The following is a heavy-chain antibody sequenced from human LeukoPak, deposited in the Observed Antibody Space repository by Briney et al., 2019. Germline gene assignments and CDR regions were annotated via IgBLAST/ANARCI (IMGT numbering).Heavy chain of an antibody. CDR1: GFTFSSYG. V-gene: IGHV3-30*02. CDR3: AKDNSNWSFDY. D-gene: IGHD6-13*01. J-gene: IGHJ4*02. CDR2: IRYDGSDQ. Sequence: GGSLRLSCAASGFTFSSYGMHWVRQAPGKGLDWVAFIRYDGSDQYYTDSVKGRFTISRDNSKNTLYLQMNRLRAEDTAIYYCAKDNSNWSFDYWGQGTLDTVSS.